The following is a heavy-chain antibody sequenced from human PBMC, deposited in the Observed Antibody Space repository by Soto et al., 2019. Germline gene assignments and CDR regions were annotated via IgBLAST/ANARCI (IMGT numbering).Heavy chain of an antibody. V-gene: IGHV1-2*02. J-gene: IGHJ5*02. Sequence: QVPLVQSGAEVKKPGASVKVSCKASGYTFTGYYMHWVRQAPGQGLEWMGWINPNSGGTNYAQKFQGRVTMTRDTANSTAYMGLSRRRSDDTAVYYCSRVPTPIMITFGGAGGWFDPWGQGTLVIFAS. D-gene: IGHD3-16*01. CDR1: GYTFTGYY. CDR3: SRVPTPIMITFGGAGGWFDP. CDR2: INPNSGGT.